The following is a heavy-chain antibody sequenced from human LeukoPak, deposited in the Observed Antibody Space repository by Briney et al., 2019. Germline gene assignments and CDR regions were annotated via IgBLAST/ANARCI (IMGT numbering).Heavy chain of an antibody. V-gene: IGHV1-8*01. D-gene: IGHD6-13*01. CDR2: VNRNSGNT. CDR3: ARGTAAHQDAFDI. CDR1: GGTFSSND. Sequence: AWVKSSSRAAGGTFSSNDIKRGGQATGEGGVGRGWVNRNSGNTGYAQKFQARVAMTRTTSISTAYMELSSLRSEDTAVYYCARGTAAHQDAFDIWGQRTMVTVSS. J-gene: IGHJ3*02.